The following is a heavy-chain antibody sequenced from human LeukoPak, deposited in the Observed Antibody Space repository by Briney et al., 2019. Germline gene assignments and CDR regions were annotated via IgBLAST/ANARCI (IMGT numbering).Heavy chain of an antibody. D-gene: IGHD3-10*01. Sequence: GGSLRLSCSASGFTFSSYAMHWVRQAPGKGLEYVSAISRNGDSTYYADSVKGRFTISRDNSKNTLYLQMNSLRAEDTAVYFCAMVRGVSQLRYFDYWGQGTLSPSPQ. J-gene: IGHJ4*02. CDR3: AMVRGVSQLRYFDY. CDR1: GFTFSSYA. CDR2: ISRNGDST. V-gene: IGHV3-64*04.